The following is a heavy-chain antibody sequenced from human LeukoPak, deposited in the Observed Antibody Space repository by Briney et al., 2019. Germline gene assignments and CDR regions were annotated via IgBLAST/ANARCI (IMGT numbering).Heavy chain of an antibody. Sequence: GGSLRLSCAASGFTFSGYAMSWVRQAPGKGLEWVSAISGSGGSTYYADSVKGRFTISRDNSKNTLYLQMNSLRAEDTAVYYCARRYCSSTTCPVDCWGQGTLVTVSS. D-gene: IGHD2-2*01. V-gene: IGHV3-23*01. CDR1: GFTFSGYA. CDR2: ISGSGGST. J-gene: IGHJ4*02. CDR3: ARRYCSSTTCPVDC.